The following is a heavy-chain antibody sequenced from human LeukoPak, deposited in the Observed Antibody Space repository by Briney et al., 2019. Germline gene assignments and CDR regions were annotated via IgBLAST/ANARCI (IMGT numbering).Heavy chain of an antibody. D-gene: IGHD6-19*01. Sequence: QTGGSLRLSCAASGFTFSSYWMSWVRQAPGKGLEWVANIKRDGSEKYYVDSVKGRFTISRDNAKNSLDLQMNSLRVEDTAVYYCARLGPASSGWPESFDYWGQGTLVTVSS. J-gene: IGHJ4*02. CDR1: GFTFSSYW. CDR2: IKRDGSEK. V-gene: IGHV3-7*03. CDR3: ARLGPASSGWPESFDY.